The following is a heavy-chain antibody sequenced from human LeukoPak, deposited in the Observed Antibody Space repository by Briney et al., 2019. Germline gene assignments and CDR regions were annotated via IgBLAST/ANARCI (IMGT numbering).Heavy chain of an antibody. V-gene: IGHV3-7*03. CDR1: GFTFSSYW. D-gene: IGHD3-3*01. CDR3: ARGGSIFGVAYSMDV. J-gene: IGHJ6*02. Sequence: GGSLRLSCAASGFTFSSYWMSWVRQAPGKGLEWVANIKQDGSEKYYVDSVKGRFIISRDNAKNSLYLQMNSLRAEDTVVYCCARGGSIFGVAYSMDVWGQGTTVTVSS. CDR2: IKQDGSEK.